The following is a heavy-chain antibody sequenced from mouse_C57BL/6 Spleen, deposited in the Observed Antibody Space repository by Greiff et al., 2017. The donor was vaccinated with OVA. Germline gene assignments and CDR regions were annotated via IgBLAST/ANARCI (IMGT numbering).Heavy chain of an antibody. D-gene: IGHD2-4*01. V-gene: IGHV1-69*01. J-gene: IGHJ3*01. CDR2: IDPSDSYT. Sequence: QVQLQQPGAELVMPGASVKLSCKASGYTFTSYWMHWVKQRPGQGLEWIGEIDPSDSYTNYNQKFKGKSTLTVDKSSSTAYMQLSSLTSEDSAVYYGASRTRIRRAWFADWGQGALVTVAA. CDR3: ASRTRIRRAWFAD. CDR1: GYTFTSYW.